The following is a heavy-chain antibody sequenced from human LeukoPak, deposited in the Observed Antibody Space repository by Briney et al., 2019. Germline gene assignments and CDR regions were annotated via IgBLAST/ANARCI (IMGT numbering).Heavy chain of an antibody. CDR2: IYSSVST. V-gene: IGHV4-39*01. CDR1: GGSISSNAYY. CDR3: AYSGSYGHLGY. D-gene: IGHD1-26*01. J-gene: IGHJ4*02. Sequence: SETLSLTCTVSGGSISSNAYYWAWIRQPPGKGLEWIGSIYSSVSTYYNPSLKSRVTISVDTSKTQFSLRLSSVTAADTALYYCAYSGSYGHLGYWGQGIPVTVSS.